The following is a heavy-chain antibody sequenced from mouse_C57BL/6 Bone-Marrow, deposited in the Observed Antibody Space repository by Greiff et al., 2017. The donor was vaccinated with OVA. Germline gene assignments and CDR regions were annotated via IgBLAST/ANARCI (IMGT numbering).Heavy chain of an antibody. CDR3: ALAYYGSSYYAMDY. CDR1: GFNIKNTY. CDR2: IDPANGNT. V-gene: IGHV14-3*01. J-gene: IGHJ4*01. D-gene: IGHD1-1*01. Sequence: EVKLQESVAELVRPGASVKLSCTASGFNIKNTYMHWVKQRPEQGLEWIGRIDPANGNTKYAPKFQGKATITADTSSNTAYLQLSSLTSEDTAIYYCALAYYGSSYYAMDYWGQGTSVTVSS.